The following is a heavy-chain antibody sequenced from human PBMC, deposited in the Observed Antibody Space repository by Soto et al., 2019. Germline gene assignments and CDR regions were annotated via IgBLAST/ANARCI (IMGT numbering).Heavy chain of an antibody. Sequence: ASVKVSCKASGGTFSSYTISWVRQAPGQGLEWMGWISAYNGNTNYAQKLQGRVTMTTDTSTSTAYMELRSLRSDDTAVYYCARIAFDNYYYYGMDVWGQGTTVTVSS. V-gene: IGHV1-18*01. J-gene: IGHJ6*02. CDR2: ISAYNGNT. CDR1: GGTFSSYT. D-gene: IGHD6-13*01. CDR3: ARIAFDNYYYYGMDV.